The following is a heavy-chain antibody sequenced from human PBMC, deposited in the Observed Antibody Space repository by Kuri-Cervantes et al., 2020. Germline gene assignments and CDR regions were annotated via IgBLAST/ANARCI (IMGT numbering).Heavy chain of an antibody. D-gene: IGHD3-22*01. J-gene: IGHJ4*02. CDR3: AREGYYSDSRTYHPHTIDY. CDR2: INHSGST. V-gene: IGHV4-34*01. CDR1: GGSISSYY. Sequence: SETLSLTCTVSGGSISSYYWSWIRQPPGKGLEWIGEINHSGSTNYNPSLKSRVTISVVTSKNQFSLKLSSVTAADTAVYYCAREGYYSDSRTYHPHTIDYWGQGTLVTVSS.